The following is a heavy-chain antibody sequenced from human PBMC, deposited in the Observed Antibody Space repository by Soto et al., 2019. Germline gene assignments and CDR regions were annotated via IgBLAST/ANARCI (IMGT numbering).Heavy chain of an antibody. CDR2: ISSSSSTI. V-gene: IGHV3-48*01. CDR1: GFTFSSYS. Sequence: LRLSCAASGFTFSSYSMNWVRQAPGKGLEWVSYISSSSSTIYYADSVKGRFTISRDNAKNSLYLQMNSLRAEDTAVYYCARAGYYGSGSYYRTQQYYFDYWGQGTLVTVSS. D-gene: IGHD3-10*01. CDR3: ARAGYYGSGSYYRTQQYYFDY. J-gene: IGHJ4*02.